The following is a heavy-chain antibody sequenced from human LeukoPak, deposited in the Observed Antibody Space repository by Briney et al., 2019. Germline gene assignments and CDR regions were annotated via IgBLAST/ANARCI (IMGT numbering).Heavy chain of an antibody. Sequence: SVKVSCKASGGTFSSYAIRWVRQPPGQGLEGMGRIIPIFETANYVQKFQGRVTITTDESTRTAYMELSSLSSEDTADYYCPVAFFTRKIGGGGYRIWGQGTMVTVSS. CDR3: PVAFFTRKIGGGGYRI. D-gene: IGHD3-22*01. CDR2: IIPIFETA. J-gene: IGHJ3*02. V-gene: IGHV1-69*05. CDR1: GGTFSSYA.